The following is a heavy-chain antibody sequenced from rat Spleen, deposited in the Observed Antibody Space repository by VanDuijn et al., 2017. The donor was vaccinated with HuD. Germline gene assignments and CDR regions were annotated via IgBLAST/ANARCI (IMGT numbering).Heavy chain of an antibody. Sequence: EVQLAESDGGLVQPGRSLKLSCAASGFTFKNYWMTWIRQAPGKGLEWVASITNSAGSTYYPDSVKGRFTVSRDDAKSTLYLQMNSLRSEDTATYYCTTATGVMDAWGQGASVTVSS. CDR2: ITNSAGST. CDR3: TTATGVMDA. V-gene: IGHV5-31*01. CDR1: GFTFKNYW. J-gene: IGHJ4*01. D-gene: IGHD1-11*01.